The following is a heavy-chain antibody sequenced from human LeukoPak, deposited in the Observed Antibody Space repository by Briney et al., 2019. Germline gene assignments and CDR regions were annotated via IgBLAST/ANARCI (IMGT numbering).Heavy chain of an antibody. Sequence: GASVTDSCKDSGNSLSELSIQRVRQAPGKGLECMGGFDPEEAKMVYAQNFQGRVTMTEDSSTQTAYMELSGLTSDDTAVYYCTTRSGDFWSGFVNWGQGTLVTVSS. CDR3: TTRSGDFWSGFVN. V-gene: IGHV1-24*01. CDR2: FDPEEAKM. CDR1: GNSLSELS. J-gene: IGHJ4*02. D-gene: IGHD3-3*01.